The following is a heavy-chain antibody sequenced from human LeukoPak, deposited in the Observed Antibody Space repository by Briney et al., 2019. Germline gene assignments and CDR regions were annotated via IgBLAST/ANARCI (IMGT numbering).Heavy chain of an antibody. J-gene: IGHJ3*02. CDR3: AKKSGGGAQPFDI. Sequence: PGGSLRLSCAASGFTFSSYGMHWVRQAPGKGLEWVAFIRYDGSNKYFADSVKGRSTISRDNSKNTLYLQMNSLRAEDTAVYYCAKKSGGGAQPFDIWGQGTMVTVSS. CDR1: GFTFSSYG. D-gene: IGHD2-15*01. V-gene: IGHV3-30*02. CDR2: IRYDGSNK.